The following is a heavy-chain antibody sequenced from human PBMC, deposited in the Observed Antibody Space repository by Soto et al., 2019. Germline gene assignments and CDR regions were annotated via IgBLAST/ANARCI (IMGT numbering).Heavy chain of an antibody. Sequence: QVQLQKSGPGLVKPSGTLSLTCAVSGGSISSSNWWSWVRQPPGKGLEWIGEIYHSGSTNYNPSLKSRVTISVDKSKNQFSLKLSSVTAADTAVYYCARDQSGYCSGGSCYPDYWGQGTLVTVSS. CDR1: GGSISSSNW. V-gene: IGHV4-4*02. CDR3: ARDQSGYCSGGSCYPDY. CDR2: IYHSGST. J-gene: IGHJ4*02. D-gene: IGHD2-15*01.